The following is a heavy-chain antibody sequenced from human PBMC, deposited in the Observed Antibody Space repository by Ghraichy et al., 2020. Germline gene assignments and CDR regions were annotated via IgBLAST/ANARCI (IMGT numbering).Heavy chain of an antibody. CDR1: GYTFTDYY. CDR3: ARDPTSGWFDL. J-gene: IGHJ5*02. Sequence: ASVKVSCKASGYTFTDYYVHWVRQAPGQGLEWMGWINPNSGGATSAQKFQGWVTMTTDTSISTAYMEVSRLKSDDTAVYYCARDPTSGWFDLWGQGTLVTVSS. D-gene: IGHD6-19*01. CDR2: INPNSGGA. V-gene: IGHV1-2*04.